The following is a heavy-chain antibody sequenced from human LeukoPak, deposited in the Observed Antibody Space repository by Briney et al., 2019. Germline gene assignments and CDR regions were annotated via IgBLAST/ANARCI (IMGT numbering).Heavy chain of an antibody. V-gene: IGHV3-48*03. D-gene: IGHD6-19*01. CDR3: VTAAVAGTVH. CDR2: ISSSGSTI. CDR1: GFTFSTYA. Sequence: PGGSLRLSCSASGFTFSTYAMHWVRQVPGKGLEWISYISSSGSTIYFADSVKGRFTISRDNAKNSLYLQMNSLRAEDTAVYYCVTAAVAGTVHWGQGTLVTVSS. J-gene: IGHJ4*02.